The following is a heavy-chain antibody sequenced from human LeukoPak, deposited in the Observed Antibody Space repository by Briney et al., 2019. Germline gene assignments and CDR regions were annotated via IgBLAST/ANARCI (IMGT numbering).Heavy chain of an antibody. J-gene: IGHJ4*02. CDR2: IYYSGST. Sequence: SETLSLTCTVSGGSISSYYWSWIRQHPGKGLEWIGYIYYSGSTYYNPSLKSRVTISVDTSKNQFSLKLSSVTAADTAVYYCARGLGLRLGELSLSDYWGQGTLVTVSS. CDR1: GGSISSYY. CDR3: ARGLGLRLGELSLSDY. V-gene: IGHV4-59*06. D-gene: IGHD3-16*02.